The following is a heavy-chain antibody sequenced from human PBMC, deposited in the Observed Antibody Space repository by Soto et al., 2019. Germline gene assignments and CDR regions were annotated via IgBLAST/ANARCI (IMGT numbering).Heavy chain of an antibody. CDR1: GFIFRSYS. V-gene: IGHV3-48*02. CDR2: ISSSSRIT. Sequence: GGSLRLSCAASGFIFRSYSLNWVRQVPGKGLEWLSYISSSSRITYYADSVKGRFTVSRDNAKNSLYLQMNSLRDEDTAVYYCARDQDIVVAPGAYGMDVWGQGTTVTGLL. CDR3: ARDQDIVVAPGAYGMDV. J-gene: IGHJ6*02. D-gene: IGHD2-2*01.